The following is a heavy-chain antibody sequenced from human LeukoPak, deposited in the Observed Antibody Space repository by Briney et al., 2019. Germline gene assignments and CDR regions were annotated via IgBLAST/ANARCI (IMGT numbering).Heavy chain of an antibody. CDR1: LCRFIDYY. V-gene: IGHV1-2*02. CDR3: AKKGASGSLGN. Sequence: SVTVPRLPSLCRFIDYYMQELHPAPGKGVDWMGWINPNSGGTNYAQKFQGRVTMTRDTSISTAYMGLSRLMSDDTAVYDCAKKGASGSLGNWGQGTLVTVSS. J-gene: IGHJ4*02. CDR2: INPNSGGT. D-gene: IGHD3-22*01.